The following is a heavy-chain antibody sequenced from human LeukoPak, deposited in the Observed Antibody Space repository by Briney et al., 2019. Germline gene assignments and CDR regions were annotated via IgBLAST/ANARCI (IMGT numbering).Heavy chain of an antibody. CDR3: ATSTLILRLIFDY. CDR1: GFTFSSYE. D-gene: IGHD4-17*01. V-gene: IGHV3-48*03. Sequence: PGGSLRLSCAASGFTFSSYEMNWVRQAPGKGLEWVSYISSRGSTIYYADSVKGRFTISRDNAKNSLYLQMNSLRAEDTAVYYCATSTLILRLIFDYWGQGTLVTVSS. CDR2: ISSRGSTI. J-gene: IGHJ4*02.